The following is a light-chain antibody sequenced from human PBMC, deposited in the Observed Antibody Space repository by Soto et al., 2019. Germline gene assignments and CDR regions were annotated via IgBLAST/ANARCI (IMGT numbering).Light chain of an antibody. CDR3: SSFTSSSTLYV. V-gene: IGLV2-14*03. CDR1: SNDIGGYHF. Sequence: QSALTQPASVSGSPGQSITISCSGTSNDIGGYHFVSWYQQHPGKAPKLMVYAVSNRPSGVSNRFSGSKSGNTASLTISGLQAEDEADYNCSSFTSSSTLYVFGTGTKLTVL. CDR2: AVS. J-gene: IGLJ1*01.